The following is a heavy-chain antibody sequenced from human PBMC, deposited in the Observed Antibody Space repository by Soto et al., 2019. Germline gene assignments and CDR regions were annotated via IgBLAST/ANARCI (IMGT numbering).Heavy chain of an antibody. CDR3: AKSVYNWNDGFFDY. J-gene: IGHJ4*02. CDR1: GFTFSSYG. V-gene: IGHV3-30*18. CDR2: ISYDGNNK. Sequence: QVQLVESGGGVVQPGRSLRLSCAASGFTFSSYGLHWVRQAPDKGLEWVAVISYDGNNKYYADSVKGRFTISRDNSKNTLYLQMNSLRAEDTAVYYCAKSVYNWNDGFFDYWGQGTLVTVSS. D-gene: IGHD1-1*01.